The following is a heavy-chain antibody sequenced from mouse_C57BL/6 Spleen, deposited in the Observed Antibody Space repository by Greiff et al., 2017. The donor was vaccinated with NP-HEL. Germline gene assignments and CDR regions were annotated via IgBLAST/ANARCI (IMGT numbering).Heavy chain of an antibody. D-gene: IGHD1-1*01. CDR3: ASIFITTVVATDYAMDY. CDR2: IYPRSGNT. CDR1: GYTFTSYG. J-gene: IGHJ4*01. V-gene: IGHV1-81*01. Sequence: QVQLQQSGAELARPGASVKLSCKASGYTFTSYGISWVKQRTGQGLEWIGEIYPRSGNTYYNEKFKGKATLTADKSSSTAYMELRSLTSEDSAVYFCASIFITTVVATDYAMDYWGQGTSVTVSS.